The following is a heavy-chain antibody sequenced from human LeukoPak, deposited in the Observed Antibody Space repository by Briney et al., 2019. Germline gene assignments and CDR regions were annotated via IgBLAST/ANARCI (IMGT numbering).Heavy chain of an antibody. J-gene: IGHJ4*02. D-gene: IGHD1-26*01. CDR3: ARVSRDYSGSYFDY. Sequence: KFQGRVTITRDTSASTAYMELSSLRSEDTAVYYCARVSRDYSGSYFDYWGQGTLVTVSS. V-gene: IGHV1-3*01.